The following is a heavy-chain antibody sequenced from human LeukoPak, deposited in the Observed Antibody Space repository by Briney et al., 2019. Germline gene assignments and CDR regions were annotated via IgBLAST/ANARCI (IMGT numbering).Heavy chain of an antibody. V-gene: IGHV3-7*01. CDR1: GFTFSSYW. Sequence: GGSLRLSCAASGFTFSSYWMSWVRQAPGKGLEWVANIKQDGSEKYYVDSVKGRFTISRDNAKNSLYLQMNSLRAEDTAVYYCARALYGILTGYQYYFDYWGQGTLVTVSS. D-gene: IGHD3-9*01. J-gene: IGHJ4*02. CDR2: IKQDGSEK. CDR3: ARALYGILTGYQYYFDY.